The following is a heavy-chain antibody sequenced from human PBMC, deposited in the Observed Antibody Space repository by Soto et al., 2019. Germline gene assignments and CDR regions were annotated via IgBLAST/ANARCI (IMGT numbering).Heavy chain of an antibody. J-gene: IGHJ4*02. Sequence: GGSLRLSCAASGFTFSSYGMHWVRQAPGKGLEWVAVISYDGSNKYYADSVKGRFTISRDNSKNTLYLQMNSLRAEDTAVYYCAGIYCTNGVCPFAYWGQGPMVPVSS. V-gene: IGHV3-30*03. CDR3: AGIYCTNGVCPFAY. D-gene: IGHD2-8*01. CDR2: ISYDGSNK. CDR1: GFTFSSYG.